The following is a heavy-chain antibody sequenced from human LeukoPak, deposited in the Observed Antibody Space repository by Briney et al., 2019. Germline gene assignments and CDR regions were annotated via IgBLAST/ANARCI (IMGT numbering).Heavy chain of an antibody. CDR3: ARDRSIAASGRSWYFDL. Sequence: ASVKVSCKASGYTFTSYGISWVRQAPGQGLEWMGWISAYNGNTNYAQKLQGRVTMTRDMSTSTVYMELSSLRSEDTAVYYCARDRSIAASGRSWYFDLWGRGTLVTVSS. J-gene: IGHJ2*01. D-gene: IGHD6-13*01. CDR2: ISAYNGNT. V-gene: IGHV1-18*01. CDR1: GYTFTSYG.